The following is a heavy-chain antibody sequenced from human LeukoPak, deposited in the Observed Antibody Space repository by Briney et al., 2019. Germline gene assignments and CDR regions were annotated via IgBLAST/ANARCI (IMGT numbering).Heavy chain of an antibody. CDR1: GFTFSNAW. D-gene: IGHD1-7*01. Sequence: GGSLRLSCAASGFTFSNAWMSWVRQAPGKGLEWVGRIKSKTDGGTTDYAAPVKGRFIISRDDSKNTLYLQMNSLKTEDTAVYYCTTDKTGTTDWFDPWGQGTLVTVSS. CDR2: IKSKTDGGTT. CDR3: TTDKTGTTDWFDP. J-gene: IGHJ5*02. V-gene: IGHV3-15*01.